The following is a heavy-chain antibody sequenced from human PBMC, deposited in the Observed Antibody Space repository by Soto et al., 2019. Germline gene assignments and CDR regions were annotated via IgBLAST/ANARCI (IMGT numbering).Heavy chain of an antibody. Sequence: SGPTLVNPTQTLTLTCSLSGFSLSTSGLGVGWIRQPPGKALEWLALIYWDDDKRYSLSLKSRLTITKDTSKNHVVVTMTDMDPVDTATYYCAHTTYSSTSYYFDYWGPGTLVTVSS. CDR1: GFSLSTSGLG. V-gene: IGHV2-5*02. D-gene: IGHD6-19*01. CDR2: IYWDDDK. CDR3: AHTTYSSTSYYFDY. J-gene: IGHJ4*02.